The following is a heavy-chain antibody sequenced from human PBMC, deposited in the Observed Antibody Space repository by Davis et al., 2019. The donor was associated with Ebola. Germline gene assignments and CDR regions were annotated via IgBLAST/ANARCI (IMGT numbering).Heavy chain of an antibody. Sequence: GESLKISCAASRFTFSSYAMHWVRQAPGKGLEWVAVISYDGSNKYYADSVKGRFTISRDNAKNSLYLQMNSLRDEDTAVYYCAREGITMIVVVIPGAFDIWGQGTMVTVSS. D-gene: IGHD3-22*01. CDR2: ISYDGSNK. CDR1: RFTFSSYA. CDR3: AREGITMIVVVIPGAFDI. J-gene: IGHJ3*02. V-gene: IGHV3-30*04.